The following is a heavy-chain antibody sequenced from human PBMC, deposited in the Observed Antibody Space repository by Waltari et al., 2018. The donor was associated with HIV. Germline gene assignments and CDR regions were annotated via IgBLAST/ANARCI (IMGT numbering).Heavy chain of an antibody. CDR3: ARDYSNYGGAWFDP. CDR2: INSDGSST. D-gene: IGHD4-4*01. CDR1: GFTFSSYW. V-gene: IGHV3-74*01. Sequence: EVQLVESGGGLVQPGGSLRLSCAASGFTFSSYWMHWVRHAPGKGLVRVSRINSDGSSTSYADSVKGRFTISRDNAKNTLYLQMNSLRAEDTAVYYCARDYSNYGGAWFDPWGQGTLVTVSS. J-gene: IGHJ5*02.